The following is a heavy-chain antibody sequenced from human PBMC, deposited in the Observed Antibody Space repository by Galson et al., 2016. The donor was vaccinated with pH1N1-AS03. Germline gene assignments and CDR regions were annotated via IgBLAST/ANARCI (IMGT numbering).Heavy chain of an antibody. D-gene: IGHD2-15*01. CDR1: GFTFSSYW. Sequence: LRLSCAASGFTFSSYWMSWVHQAPGKGLEWVANIKEDGSEKYYVDSVKGRFTISRDNSKNTLYLQMNSLRAEDTAIYYCAKDEGDGYCSGGSCYKYFDYWGQGTLVTVSS. V-gene: IGHV3-7*03. CDR3: AKDEGDGYCSGGSCYKYFDY. J-gene: IGHJ4*02. CDR2: IKEDGSEK.